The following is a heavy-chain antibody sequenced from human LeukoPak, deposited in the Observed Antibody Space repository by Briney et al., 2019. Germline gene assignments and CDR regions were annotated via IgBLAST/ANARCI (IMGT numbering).Heavy chain of an antibody. CDR2: IYYSGST. CDR3: ARGLIDTWGWVDY. J-gene: IGHJ4*02. Sequence: SETLSLTCTVSGGSISSYYWSWIRQPPGKGLEWIGYIYYSGSTNYNPSLKSRVTISVDTSKNQFSLKLSSVTAADTAVYYCARGLIDTWGWVDYWGQGTLVTVSS. D-gene: IGHD7-27*01. V-gene: IGHV4-59*12. CDR1: GGSISSYY.